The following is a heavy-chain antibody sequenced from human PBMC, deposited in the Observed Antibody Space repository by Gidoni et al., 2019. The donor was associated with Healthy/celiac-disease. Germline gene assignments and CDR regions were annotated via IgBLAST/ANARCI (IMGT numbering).Heavy chain of an antibody. V-gene: IGHV1-69*06. J-gene: IGHJ5*02. CDR1: GGTFSSYA. CDR3: ARGKVEQQLVLRAQPFDP. D-gene: IGHD6-13*01. CDR2: IIPIFGTA. Sequence: QVQLVQSGAEVKKPGSSVKVSCKASGGTFSSYAISWVRQAPGQGLEWMGGIIPIFGTANYAQKFQGRVTITADKSTSTAYMELSSLRSEDTAVYYCARGKVEQQLVLRAQPFDPWGQGTLVTVSP.